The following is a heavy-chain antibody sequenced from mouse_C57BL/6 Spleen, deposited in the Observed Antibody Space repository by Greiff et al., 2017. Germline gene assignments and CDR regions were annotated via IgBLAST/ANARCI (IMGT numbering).Heavy chain of an antibody. CDR1: GYAFSSSW. J-gene: IGHJ4*01. V-gene: IGHV1-82*01. CDR2: IYPGDGDT. CDR3: ARWYYDYDNYAMDY. Sequence: VQLQQSGPELVKPGASVQISCKASGYAFSSSWMNWVKQRPGKGLEWIGRIYPGDGDTNYNGKFKGKATLTADKSSSTAYMQLSSLTSEDSAVYFCARWYYDYDNYAMDYWGQGTSVTVSS. D-gene: IGHD2-4*01.